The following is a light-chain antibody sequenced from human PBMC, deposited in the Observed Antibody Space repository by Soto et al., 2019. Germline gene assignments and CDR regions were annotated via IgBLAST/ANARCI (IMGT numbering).Light chain of an antibody. V-gene: IGKV3-20*01. Sequence: EIVLTQSPGTLSLSPGERATLSCRASQSVSNSSLAWYQQKPGQAPRLLIYGASSRATGIPDRFSGSGSGTGFTLTISRLEPEDFAVYYCQLDRSSTGTFGPGTKVQLQ. CDR1: QSVSNSS. J-gene: IGKJ1*01. CDR3: QLDRSSTGT. CDR2: GAS.